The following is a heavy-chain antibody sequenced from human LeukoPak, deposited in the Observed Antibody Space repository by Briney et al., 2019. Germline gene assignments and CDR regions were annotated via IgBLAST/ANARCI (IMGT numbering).Heavy chain of an antibody. V-gene: IGHV4-59*08. J-gene: IGHJ4*02. CDR2: IYYSGST. Sequence: SETLSLICTVSGGSISSYYWSWIRQPPGKGLEWIGYIYYSGSTNYNPSLKSRVTISVDTSKNQFSLKLSSVTAADTAVYYCASSSGWYLGYFDYWGQGTLVTVSS. CDR3: ASSSGWYLGYFDY. CDR1: GGSISSYY. D-gene: IGHD6-19*01.